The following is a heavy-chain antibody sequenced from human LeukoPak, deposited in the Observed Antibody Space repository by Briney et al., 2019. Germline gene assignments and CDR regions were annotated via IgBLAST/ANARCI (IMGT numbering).Heavy chain of an antibody. J-gene: IGHJ5*02. V-gene: IGHV4-31*03. CDR3: ARDLTLGYCSSTSCYTGFDP. CDR2: IYYSGST. Sequence: SETLSLTCTVSGGSISSGGYYWSWIRQHPGKGLEWIGYIYYSGSTYYNPSLKSRVTMSVDTSKNQFSLKLSSVTAADTAVYYCARDLTLGYCSSTSCYTGFDPWGQGTLVTVSS. D-gene: IGHD2-2*02. CDR1: GGSISSGGYY.